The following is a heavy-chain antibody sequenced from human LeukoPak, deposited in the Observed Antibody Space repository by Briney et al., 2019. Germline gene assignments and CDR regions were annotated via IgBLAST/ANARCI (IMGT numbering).Heavy chain of an antibody. CDR1: GFTFSSYG. D-gene: IGHD5-24*01. V-gene: IGHV3-23*01. CDR3: AKRKRDGYNSPIDY. J-gene: IGHJ4*02. CDR2: ISASSVRM. Sequence: GRSLRLSCAASGFTFSSYGMHWVRQAPGKGLEWVSGISASSVRMYYADSVKGRFTISRDNSKNTLYLQMNSLRAEDTAVYYCAKRKRDGYNSPIDYWGQGTLVTVSS.